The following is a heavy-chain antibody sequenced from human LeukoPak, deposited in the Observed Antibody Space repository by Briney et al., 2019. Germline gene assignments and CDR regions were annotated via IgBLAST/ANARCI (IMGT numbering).Heavy chain of an antibody. J-gene: IGHJ6*02. D-gene: IGHD3-3*01. CDR1: GFTFSSYS. CDR3: ARAVTSADYDFWSGYGYYGMDV. V-gene: IGHV3-21*05. Sequence: GGSLRLSCAASGFTFSSYSMNWVRQAPGKGLEWVSYISSSSSYIYYADSVKGRFTISRDNAKNSLYLQMNSLRAEDTAVYYCARAVTSADYDFWSGYGYYGMDVWGQGTTVTVSS. CDR2: ISSSSSYI.